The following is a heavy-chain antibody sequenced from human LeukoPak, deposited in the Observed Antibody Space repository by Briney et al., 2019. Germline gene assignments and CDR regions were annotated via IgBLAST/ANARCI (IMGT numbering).Heavy chain of an antibody. CDR3: ARDREWELLIGYYYYGMDV. Sequence: ASVKVSCKASGYTFTDYYMHWVRQAPGQGLEWMGWINPNSGGTNYAQKFRGRVTMTRDTSIRTAYMELSRLRSDDTAVYYCARDREWELLIGYYYYGMDVWGQGTTVTVSS. CDR2: INPNSGGT. J-gene: IGHJ6*02. D-gene: IGHD1-26*01. V-gene: IGHV1-2*02. CDR1: GYTFTDYY.